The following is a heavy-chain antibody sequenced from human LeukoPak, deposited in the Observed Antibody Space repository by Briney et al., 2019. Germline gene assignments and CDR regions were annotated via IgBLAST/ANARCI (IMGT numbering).Heavy chain of an antibody. CDR3: ATASGSWYRYYFDS. J-gene: IGHJ4*02. CDR2: ISSSSNMI. CDR1: GLTFSSFE. Sequence: PGGSLRLSCAASGLTFSSFEMNWVRQAPGKGLEWISYISSSSNMIFYAESAKGRFTISRDNAKNSLYLRMNSLRAEDTAIYYCATASGSWYRYYFDSWGQGILVTVSS. D-gene: IGHD6-13*01. V-gene: IGHV3-48*03.